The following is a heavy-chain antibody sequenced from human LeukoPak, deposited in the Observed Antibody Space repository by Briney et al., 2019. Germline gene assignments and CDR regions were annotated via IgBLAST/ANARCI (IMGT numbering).Heavy chain of an antibody. J-gene: IGHJ4*02. CDR2: ISSSDTII. D-gene: IGHD3-9*01. V-gene: IGHV3-11*04. Sequence: GGSLRLSCAASGFTFSDYYMSWIRQAPGKGLEWVSYISSSDTIIYYADSVKGRFTISRDNAKDSLYLQMNSLRAEDTAVYYCARGGRSTYFDWSPDYWGQGTLVTVSS. CDR1: GFTFSDYY. CDR3: ARGGRSTYFDWSPDY.